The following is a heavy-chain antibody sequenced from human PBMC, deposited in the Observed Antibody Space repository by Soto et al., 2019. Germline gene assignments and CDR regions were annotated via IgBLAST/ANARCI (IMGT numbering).Heavy chain of an antibody. V-gene: IGHV3-23*01. Sequence: EVQLLESGGDLVRPGGSLRLSCAASGFTFRFCAMAWVRQTPGKGLEWVSDIGSTGDRTYYADSVKGRFTISRDNAKDTVYLQMQDLRAEDTALYYCAKGRLTSLSAMEVWGQGITVTVTS. CDR2: IGSTGDRT. J-gene: IGHJ6*02. CDR1: GFTFRFCA. CDR3: AKGRLTSLSAMEV.